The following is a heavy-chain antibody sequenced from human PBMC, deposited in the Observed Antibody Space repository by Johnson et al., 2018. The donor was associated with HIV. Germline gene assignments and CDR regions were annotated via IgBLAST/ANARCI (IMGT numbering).Heavy chain of an antibody. Sequence: VQLVESGGGLVQPGGSLRLSCAASGFIFSSHAMTWLRQAPGKGLEWVSAISASGGRTFYADSVKGRFTVSRDKSKNTVFLPMDCLRAEDTAVYYCARAGLTYTLDAFDIWGQGTLVTVSS. CDR2: ISASGGRT. V-gene: IGHV3-23*04. CDR3: ARAGLTYTLDAFDI. J-gene: IGHJ3*02. CDR1: GFIFSSHA. D-gene: IGHD3-16*01.